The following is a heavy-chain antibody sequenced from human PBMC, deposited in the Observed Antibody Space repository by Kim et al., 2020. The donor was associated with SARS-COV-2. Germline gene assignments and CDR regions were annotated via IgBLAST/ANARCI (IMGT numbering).Heavy chain of an antibody. CDR3: AREGYSEGGSMFVWF. CDR1: GVSITSHY. Sequence: SETLSLTCTVSGVSITSHYWTWIRQPQGKGLEWIGFVYHSGSTNYNPTLKSRGTMSVATAKNKYSLQLTSMAAADAAMYYCAREGYSEGGSMFVWFWGQG. CDR2: VYHSGST. J-gene: IGHJ1*01. V-gene: IGHV4-59*11. D-gene: IGHD3-10*02.